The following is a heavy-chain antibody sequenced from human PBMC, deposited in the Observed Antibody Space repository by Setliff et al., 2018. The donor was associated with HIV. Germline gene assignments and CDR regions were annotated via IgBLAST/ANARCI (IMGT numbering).Heavy chain of an antibody. V-gene: IGHV4-4*09. CDR2: IFSSGST. D-gene: IGHD3-10*01. CDR1: GGSISSYC. CDR3: ARRIDNSGSFPDKNWFDT. J-gene: IGHJ5*02. Sequence: SETLSLTCTVSGGSISSYCWNWIRQSPGRGLEWIGFIFSSGSTKYNPPLQSRVTMSIDTSKNQFSLKLTSVTAADTAVYYCARRIDNSGSFPDKNWFDTWGQGSQVTV.